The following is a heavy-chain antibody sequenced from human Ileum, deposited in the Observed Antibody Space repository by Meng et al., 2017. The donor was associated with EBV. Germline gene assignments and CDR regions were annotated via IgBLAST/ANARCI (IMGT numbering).Heavy chain of an antibody. D-gene: IGHD1/OR15-1a*01. J-gene: IGHJ4*02. V-gene: IGHV1-69*06. CDR3: ARASTNGEQYFDS. Sequence: QAQLVQSGSGVQKPASTVRLSCKASGDTFTTSDFSWVRQAPGQGLEWMGGIIPMLDNPYYAQNFQARVTITADKSTSTLYMDLNSLTSDDTAIYYCARASTNGEQYFDSWGQGTLVTVSS. CDR1: GDTFTTSD. CDR2: IIPMLDNP.